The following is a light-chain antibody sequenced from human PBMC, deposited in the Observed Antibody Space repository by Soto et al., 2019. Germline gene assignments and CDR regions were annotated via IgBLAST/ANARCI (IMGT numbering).Light chain of an antibody. CDR2: AAS. J-gene: IGKJ1*01. CDR1: QSISSY. CDR3: QQSYSTPQT. V-gene: IGKV1-39*01. Sequence: DIQMTQSPSSLSASVGDRVTITCRASQSISSYLNWYQQKPGKAPKLLIYAASSLQSGVPSRFSGRGSGTDFTLTISSQQPEDFATYYCQQSYSTPQTFGQGTKVEIK.